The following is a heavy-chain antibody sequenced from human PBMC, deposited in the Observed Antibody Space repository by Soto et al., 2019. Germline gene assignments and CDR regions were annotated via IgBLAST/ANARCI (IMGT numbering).Heavy chain of an antibody. CDR3: ARGTPLYHFWSGYYYYYYGMDV. CDR2: IIPIFGTA. V-gene: IGHV1-69*05. D-gene: IGHD3-3*01. CDR1: GGTFSSYA. J-gene: IGHJ6*02. Sequence: SVKVSCKASGGTFSSYAISWVRQAPGQGLEWMGGIIPIFGTANYAQKFQGRVTMTRDTSISTAYMELSRLRSDDTAVYYCARGTPLYHFWSGYYYYYYGMDVCGQATTDTVFS.